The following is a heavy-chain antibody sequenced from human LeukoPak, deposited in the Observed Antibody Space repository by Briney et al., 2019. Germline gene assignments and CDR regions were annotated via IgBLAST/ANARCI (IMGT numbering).Heavy chain of an antibody. CDR3: ARAHHCSSTSCYPATDYYGMDV. CDR1: GGSISSYY. J-gene: IGHJ6*02. D-gene: IGHD2-2*01. V-gene: IGHV4-59*01. Sequence: SETLSLTCTVSGGSISSYYWSWIRQPPGKGLEWIGYIYYSGSTDYNPSLKSRVTISVDTSKNQFSLKLSSVTAADTAVYYCARAHHCSSTSCYPATDYYGMDVWGQGTTVTVSS. CDR2: IYYSGST.